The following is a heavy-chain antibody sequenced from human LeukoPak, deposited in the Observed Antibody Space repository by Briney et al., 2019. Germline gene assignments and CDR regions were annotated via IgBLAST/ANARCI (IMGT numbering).Heavy chain of an antibody. Sequence: PGGSLRLSCAASGFTFGSYSMHWVRQAPGKGPEFVSVIGGDGLTTFYADSVKGRSTISRDNSKSTMYIEMGSLRAEDMAVYYCAREGGGSGLWYYDLWSRATLVTVSS. CDR1: GFTFGSYS. V-gene: IGHV3-64*02. D-gene: IGHD1-26*01. CDR2: IGGDGLTT. CDR3: AREGGGSGLWYYDL. J-gene: IGHJ2*01.